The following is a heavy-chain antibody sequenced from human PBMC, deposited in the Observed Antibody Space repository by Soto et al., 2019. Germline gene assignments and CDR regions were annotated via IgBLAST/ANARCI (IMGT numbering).Heavy chain of an antibody. V-gene: IGHV6-1*01. CDR2: TYYRSKWYN. J-gene: IGHJ4*01. D-gene: IGHD3-22*01. Sequence: SQTLSLTCAISGDSVSSNSAAWNWVRQSPSRGLEWLGRTYYRSKWYNDYAVSVKSRITINPDTSKNQFSLQLNSVTPEDTAVYYCARDLVIDLMYYYDSSGYFDYWGQGTLVTVSS. CDR1: GDSVSSNSAA. CDR3: ARDLVIDLMYYYDSSGYFDY.